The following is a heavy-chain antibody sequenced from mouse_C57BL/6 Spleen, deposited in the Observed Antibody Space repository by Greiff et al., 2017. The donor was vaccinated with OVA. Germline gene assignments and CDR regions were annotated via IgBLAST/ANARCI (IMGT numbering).Heavy chain of an antibody. Sequence: EVQRVESGGGLVKPGGSLKLSCAASGFTFSSYAMSWVRQTPEKRLEWVATISDGGSYTYYPDNVKGRFTIARDNAKNNLYLQRSHLKSEDTAMYYCARDRNDGYYEFAYWGQGTLVTVSA. CDR1: GFTFSSYA. CDR3: ARDRNDGYYEFAY. V-gene: IGHV5-4*01. CDR2: ISDGGSYT. D-gene: IGHD2-3*01. J-gene: IGHJ3*01.